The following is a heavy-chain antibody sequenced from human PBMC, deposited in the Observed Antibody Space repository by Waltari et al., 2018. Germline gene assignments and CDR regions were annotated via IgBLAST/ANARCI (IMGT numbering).Heavy chain of an antibody. J-gene: IGHJ4*02. D-gene: IGHD3-22*01. CDR3: ALGEKEGYYYDSSGYYYDY. V-gene: IGHV2-5*01. CDR2: IYWNDDK. Sequence: QITLKESGPTLVKPTQTLTLTCTFSGFSLSTSGVGVGWIRQPPGKALEWLALIYWNDDKRYSPSLKSRLTITKDTSKNQVVLTMTNMDPVDTATYYCALGEKEGYYYDSSGYYYDYWGQGTLVTVSS. CDR1: GFSLSTSGVG.